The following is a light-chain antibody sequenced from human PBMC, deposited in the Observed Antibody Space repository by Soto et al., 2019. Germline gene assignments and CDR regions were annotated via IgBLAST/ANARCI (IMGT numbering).Light chain of an antibody. CDR1: QSVLYSSNNKNY. V-gene: IGKV4-1*01. Sequence: DIVMTQSPDSLAVSLGERATINCKSSQSVLYSSNNKNYLAWYQQKPGQPPKLLIYWASTRESGVPARFSASGSGTDFTLTISDVQPEDFALYYCHQRQSWPRTFGQGTKVDIK. CDR3: HQRQSWPRT. CDR2: WAS. J-gene: IGKJ1*01.